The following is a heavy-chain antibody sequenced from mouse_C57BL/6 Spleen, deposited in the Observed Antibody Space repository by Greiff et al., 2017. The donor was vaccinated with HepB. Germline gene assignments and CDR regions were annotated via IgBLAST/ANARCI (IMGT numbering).Heavy chain of an antibody. CDR2: IYPGNSDT. Sequence: VQLQQSGTVLARPGASVKMSCKTSGYTFTSYWMHWVKQRPGQGLEWIGAIYPGNSDTSYNQKFKGKAKLTAVTSASTAYMELSSLTNEDSAVYYCTRWDYYYGSSYAMDYWGQGTSVTVSS. D-gene: IGHD1-1*01. CDR1: GYTFTSYW. J-gene: IGHJ4*01. V-gene: IGHV1-5*01. CDR3: TRWDYYYGSSYAMDY.